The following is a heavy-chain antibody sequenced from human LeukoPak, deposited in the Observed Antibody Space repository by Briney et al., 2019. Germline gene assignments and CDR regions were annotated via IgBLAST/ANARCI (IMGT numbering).Heavy chain of an antibody. J-gene: IGHJ6*03. Sequence: SETLSLTCTVSGGSISSSSYYWGWIRQPPGKGLEWIGSIYYSGSTYYNPSLKSRVTISVDTSKNQFSLKLSSVTAADTAVYYCARHPKSRNGYYYYYMDVWGKGTTVTVSS. CDR1: GGSISSSSYY. CDR2: IYYSGST. D-gene: IGHD2-2*01. V-gene: IGHV4-39*01. CDR3: ARHPKSRNGYYYYYMDV.